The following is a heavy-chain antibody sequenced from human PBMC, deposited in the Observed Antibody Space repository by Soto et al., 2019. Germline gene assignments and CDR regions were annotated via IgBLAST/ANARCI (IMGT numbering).Heavy chain of an antibody. V-gene: IGHV4-31*03. D-gene: IGHD6-13*01. CDR3: AREGAAAGLNWFDP. J-gene: IGHJ5*02. CDR1: GGSISSGGYY. Sequence: SETLSLTCTVSGGSISSGGYYWSWIRQHPGKGLEWIGYIYYSGSTYYNPSLKSRVTISVDTPKNQFSLKLSSVTAADTAVYYCAREGAAAGLNWFDPWGQGTLVTVSS. CDR2: IYYSGST.